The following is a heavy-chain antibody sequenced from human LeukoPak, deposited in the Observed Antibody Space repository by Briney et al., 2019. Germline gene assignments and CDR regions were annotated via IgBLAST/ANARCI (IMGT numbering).Heavy chain of an antibody. J-gene: IGHJ6*02. D-gene: IGHD5-18*01. V-gene: IGHV3-11*06. Sequence: PGGSLRLSCAASGFSFSDYYMSWIRQAPGKGLEWVSYISSSSSYTNYADSVKGRFTIPRDNAKNSLYLQMNSLRAEDTAVYYCARDQYSYGYYYYYYGMDVWGQGTTVTVSS. CDR3: ARDQYSYGYYYYYYGMDV. CDR1: GFSFSDYY. CDR2: ISSSSSYT.